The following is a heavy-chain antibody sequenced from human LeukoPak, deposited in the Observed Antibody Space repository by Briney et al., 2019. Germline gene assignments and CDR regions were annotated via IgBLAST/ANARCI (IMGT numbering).Heavy chain of an antibody. CDR3: ARDPYGSGSYSFAYSYYYYGMDV. J-gene: IGHJ6*04. D-gene: IGHD3-10*01. CDR1: GFTFSSYS. Sequence: GGSLRLSCAASGFTFSSYSMNWVRQAPGKGLEWVSSISSSSSYIYYADSVKGRFTISRDNAKNSLYLQMNSLRAEDTAVYYCARDPYGSGSYSFAYSYYYYGMDVWGKGTTVTVSS. CDR2: ISSSSSYI. V-gene: IGHV3-21*01.